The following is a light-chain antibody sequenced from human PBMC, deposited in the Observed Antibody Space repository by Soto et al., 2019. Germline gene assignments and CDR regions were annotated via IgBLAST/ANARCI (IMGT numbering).Light chain of an antibody. V-gene: IGLV3-21*04. J-gene: IGLJ2*01. CDR2: YDS. CDR3: QVWDSSSDPVV. Sequence: SYELTQPPSVSVAPGKTARITCGGNNIGSKSVHWYQQKPGQAPVLVIYYDSDRPSGIPERFSGSNSGNTATLTISRVGAGDEADYYCQVWDSSSDPVVFGGGTKVTVL. CDR1: NIGSKS.